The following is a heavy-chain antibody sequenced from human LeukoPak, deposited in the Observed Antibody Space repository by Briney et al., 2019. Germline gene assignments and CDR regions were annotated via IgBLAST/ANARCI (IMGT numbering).Heavy chain of an antibody. D-gene: IGHD3-10*01. Sequence: GGSLRLSCAASGFTFSSYSMNWVRQAPGKGLEWVSYITSSGSVMYHADSVRGRFTISRDNAKNSLYLQMNSLRAGDTAVYYCARGGTSPYKYNAFDIWGQGTMVTVSS. J-gene: IGHJ3*02. CDR2: ITSSGSVM. CDR1: GFTFSSYS. V-gene: IGHV3-48*01. CDR3: ARGGTSPYKYNAFDI.